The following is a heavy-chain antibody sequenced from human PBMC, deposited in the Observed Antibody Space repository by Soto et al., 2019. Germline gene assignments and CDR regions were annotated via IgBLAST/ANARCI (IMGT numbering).Heavy chain of an antibody. Sequence: QVQLQESGPGLVKPSETLSLTCTVSGGSIYRSGYYWGWIRQPPGRVLEWIGNIDYNGVTYSNPSLKCRVTISRDTSQNQFSLKLTSVTAADTALYYCGKVLVGATGHTDSDSWGPGTLVAVSS. V-gene: IGHV4-39*01. CDR3: GKVLVGATGHTDSDS. CDR1: GGSIYRSGYY. CDR2: IDYNGVT. D-gene: IGHD2-15*01. J-gene: IGHJ4*02.